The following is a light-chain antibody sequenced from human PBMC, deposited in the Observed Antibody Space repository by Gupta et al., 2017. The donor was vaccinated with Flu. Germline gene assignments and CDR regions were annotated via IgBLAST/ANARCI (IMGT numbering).Light chain of an antibody. Sequence: EIVLTQSPATLSLSPGERATLSCRDSQSVSSYLAWYQQKPGQAPRLIIYDASNSASGTPGRFSGSGYGKDFTLTSSRREHEDFAVYYWQQRSNLYTFGQGTKVEIK. V-gene: IGKV3-11*01. CDR3: QQRSNLYT. CDR1: QSVSSY. CDR2: DAS. J-gene: IGKJ2*01.